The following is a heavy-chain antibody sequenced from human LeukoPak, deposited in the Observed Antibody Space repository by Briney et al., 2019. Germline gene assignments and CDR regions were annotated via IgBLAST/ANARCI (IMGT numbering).Heavy chain of an antibody. CDR2: IFYSGNT. D-gene: IGHD5-24*01. CDR1: GFTVSSSY. V-gene: IGHV4-39*01. CDR3: ARHRSKWLQSSFDY. J-gene: IGHJ4*02. Sequence: PGGSLRLSCAASGFTVSSSYMSWVRQPPGKGLEWIGSIFYSGNTYDNPSLKSRVTISVDTSKNQFSLKLNSVTAADTAVYYCARHRSKWLQSSFDYWGQGTLVTVSS.